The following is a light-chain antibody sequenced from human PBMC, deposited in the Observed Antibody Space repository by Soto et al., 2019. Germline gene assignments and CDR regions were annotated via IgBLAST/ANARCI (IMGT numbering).Light chain of an antibody. CDR1: QSLNSNY. Sequence: EIVLTQSPATLSLSPGERATLSCRASQSLNSNYLAWFQQKPGQAPRLLIYDASNRATGIPARFSGSGSGTDFTLTISSLEPEDFAVYYCQQRSNWPLTFGGGTKVDIK. CDR2: DAS. J-gene: IGKJ4*01. CDR3: QQRSNWPLT. V-gene: IGKV3-11*01.